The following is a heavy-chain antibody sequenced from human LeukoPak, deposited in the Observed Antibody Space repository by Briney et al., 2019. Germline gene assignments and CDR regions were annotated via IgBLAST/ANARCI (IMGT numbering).Heavy chain of an antibody. CDR2: IKQDGSEK. J-gene: IGHJ5*02. CDR1: GFTVSSNY. CDR3: ARDSEGDYDEGNWFDP. V-gene: IGHV3-7*01. Sequence: GGSLRLSCAASGFTVSSNYMSWVRQAPGKGLEWVANIKQDGSEKYYVDSVKGRFTIPRDNAKNSLYLQMNSLRAEDTAVYYCARDSEGDYDEGNWFDPWGQGTLVTVSS. D-gene: IGHD4-17*01.